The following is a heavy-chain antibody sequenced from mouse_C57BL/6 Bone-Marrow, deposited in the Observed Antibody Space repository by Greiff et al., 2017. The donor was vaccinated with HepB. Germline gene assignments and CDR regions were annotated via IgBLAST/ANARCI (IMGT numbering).Heavy chain of an antibody. J-gene: IGHJ4*01. Sequence: QVQLQQPGAELVKPGASVKLSCKASGYTITSYWMQWVKQRPGQGLEWIGEIDPSDSYTNYNQKFKGKATLTVDTSSSTAYMQLSSLTSEDSAVYYCARGPPYYAMDYWGQGTSVTVSS. CDR1: GYTITSYW. CDR3: ARGPPYYAMDY. V-gene: IGHV1-50*01. CDR2: IDPSDSYT. D-gene: IGHD6-1*01.